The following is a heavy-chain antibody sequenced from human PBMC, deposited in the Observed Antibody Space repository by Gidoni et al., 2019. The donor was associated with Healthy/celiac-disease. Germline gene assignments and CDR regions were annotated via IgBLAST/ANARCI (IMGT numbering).Heavy chain of an antibody. V-gene: IGHV4-61*01. D-gene: IGHD1-26*01. J-gene: IGHJ6*02. CDR3: ARGPPATVGVDYYYGMDV. CDR1: GGSVSSGSYY. Sequence: QVQLQESGPGLVKPSETLSLTCTVSGGSVSSGSYYWSWIRQPPGKGLEWIGYIYYSGSTNYNPSLKSRVTISVDTSKTQFSLKLSSVTAADTAVYYCARGPPATVGVDYYYGMDVWGQGTTVTVSS. CDR2: IYYSGST.